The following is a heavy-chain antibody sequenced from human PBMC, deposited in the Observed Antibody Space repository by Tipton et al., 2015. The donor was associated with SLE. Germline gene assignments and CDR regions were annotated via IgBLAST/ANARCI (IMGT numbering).Heavy chain of an antibody. V-gene: IGHV4-34*01. CDR2: INHRGGT. D-gene: IGHD3-3*01. CDR1: GGSFSGNY. Sequence: TLSLTYAVFGGSFSGNYWIWIRQTPGKGLEWIGEINHRGGTNLNPSLESRVSVSKDTSKNQFSLKLTSVTAADTAVYYCARLQYIFGGMDVWGEGTTVTVSS. J-gene: IGHJ6*04. CDR3: ARLQYIFGGMDV.